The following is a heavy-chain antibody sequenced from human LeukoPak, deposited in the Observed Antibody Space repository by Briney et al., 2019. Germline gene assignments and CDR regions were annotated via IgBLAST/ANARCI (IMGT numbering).Heavy chain of an antibody. V-gene: IGHV3-48*02. D-gene: IGHD1-26*01. CDR1: GFTFSSYS. J-gene: IGHJ3*02. CDR2: INGSSSTI. CDR3: ARPRGSYYRDAFDI. Sequence: GGSLRLSCSASGFTFSSYSMNWVRQAPGKGLEWVSYINGSSSTIYYADSVKGRFTISRDNAKNSLYLQMNSLRDEDTAVYYCARPRGSYYRDAFDIWGQGTVVTVSS.